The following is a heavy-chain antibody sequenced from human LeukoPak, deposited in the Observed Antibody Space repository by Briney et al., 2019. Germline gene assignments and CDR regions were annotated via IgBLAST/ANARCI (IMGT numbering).Heavy chain of an antibody. Sequence: PGRSLRLSCAASGFTFSSYGMHWVRQAPGKGLEWVAVISYDGSNKYYADSVKGRFTISRDNSKNTLYLQMNSLRAEDTAVYYCARDSGGFSGSIDYWGQGTLVTVSS. CDR2: ISYDGSNK. J-gene: IGHJ4*02. V-gene: IGHV3-30*03. D-gene: IGHD3-10*01. CDR3: ARDSGGFSGSIDY. CDR1: GFTFSSYG.